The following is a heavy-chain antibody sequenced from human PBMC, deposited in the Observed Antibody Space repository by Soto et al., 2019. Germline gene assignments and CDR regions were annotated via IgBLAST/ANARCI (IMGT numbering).Heavy chain of an antibody. J-gene: IGHJ3*02. D-gene: IGHD2-15*01. V-gene: IGHV1-3*01. CDR2: INAGNGNT. CDR1: GYTFTSYA. CDR3: ATTRHCSGGSCLNNAFDI. Sequence: ASVKISCKASGYTFTSYAMHWVRQAPGQRLEWMGWINAGNGNTKYSQKFQGRVNITRDTSASTAYMELRSLRSEDTAVYYCATTRHCSGGSCLNNAFDIWGERTMVTAS.